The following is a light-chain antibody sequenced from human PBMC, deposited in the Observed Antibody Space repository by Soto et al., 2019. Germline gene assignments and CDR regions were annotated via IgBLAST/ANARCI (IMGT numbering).Light chain of an antibody. CDR2: GAS. CDR1: QSIFRN. Sequence: EIVMTQSPATLSVSPGERATLSCRAPQSIFRNLAWYQHKPGQPPRLLIYGASTRATGIPGRFSGSGSGTEFTLTISSLQSEDFAVYYCQHYYNWPRTFGQGTKVEI. V-gene: IGKV3-15*01. CDR3: QHYYNWPRT. J-gene: IGKJ1*01.